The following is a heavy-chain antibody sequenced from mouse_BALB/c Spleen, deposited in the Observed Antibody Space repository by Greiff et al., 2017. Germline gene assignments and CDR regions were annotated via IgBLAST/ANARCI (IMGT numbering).Heavy chain of an antibody. D-gene: IGHD1-1*01. CDR3: ARVESAHYYGSSYNLAY. J-gene: IGHJ3*01. CDR1: GFSLTSYG. CDR2: IWAGGST. V-gene: IGHV2-9*02. Sequence: VHLVESGPGLVAPSQSLSITCTVSGFSLTSYGVHWVRQPPGKGLEWLGVIWAGGSTNYNSALMSRLSISKDNSKSQVFLKMNSLQTDDTAMYYCARVESAHYYGSSYNLAYWGQGTLVTVSA.